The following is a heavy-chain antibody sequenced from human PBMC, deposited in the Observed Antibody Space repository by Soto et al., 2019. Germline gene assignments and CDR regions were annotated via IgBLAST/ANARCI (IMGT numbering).Heavy chain of an antibody. CDR2: IYYSGST. D-gene: IGHD3-10*01. CDR3: ARGRAMVRGVNGMDV. V-gene: IGHV4-30-4*01. J-gene: IGHJ6*02. CDR1: GGSISSGDYY. Sequence: PSETLSLTCTVSGGSISSGDYYWSWIRQPPGKGLEWIVYIYYSGSTYYNPSLKSRVTISVDTSKNQFSLKLSSVTAADTAVYYCARGRAMVRGVNGMDVWGQGTTVTVSS.